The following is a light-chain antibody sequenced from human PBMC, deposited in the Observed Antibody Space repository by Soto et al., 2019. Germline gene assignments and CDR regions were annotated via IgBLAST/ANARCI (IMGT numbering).Light chain of an antibody. J-gene: IGKJ5*01. CDR2: GSF. CDR3: QQYGSLIT. CDR1: QSVSSN. V-gene: IGKV3-20*01. Sequence: IVLTQSPATLTLSPGERATLSCRASQSVSSNLAWYQQKPGQAPRLLIYGSFSRATGIPDRFSGSGSGTDFTLTISRLEPEDFAVYYCQQYGSLITFGQGTRLEI.